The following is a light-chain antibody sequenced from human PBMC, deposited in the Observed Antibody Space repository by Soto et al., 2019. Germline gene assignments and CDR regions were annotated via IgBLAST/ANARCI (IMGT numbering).Light chain of an antibody. CDR2: RND. CDR1: SSNIESNY. V-gene: IGLV1-47*01. CDR3: AAWDDSLSALV. J-gene: IGLJ3*02. Sequence: QAVVTQPPSASGTPGQRVTISCSESSSNIESNYVYWYQQLPGSAPKLLIYRNDQRPSGVPDRFSGSKSGTSASLAISGLRSEDEADYYCAAWDDSLSALVFGGGTKLTVL.